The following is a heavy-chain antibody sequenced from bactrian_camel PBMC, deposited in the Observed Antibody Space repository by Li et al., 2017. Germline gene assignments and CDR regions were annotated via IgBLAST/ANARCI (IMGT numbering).Heavy chain of an antibody. Sequence: VQLVESGGGSVQVGGSLSLSCVASEYTTCMAWFRQVPGKEREGVATLYADDGVTTYADSVKGRFTISLDNAKIMAYLQLNSLKPEDTARYYCAAGFAMLVRWLLVENEYTSWGQGTQVTVS. CDR1: EYTTC. V-gene: IGHV3S40*01. D-gene: IGHD6*01. CDR2: LYADDGVT. CDR3: AAGFAMLVRWLLVENEYTS. J-gene: IGHJ4*01.